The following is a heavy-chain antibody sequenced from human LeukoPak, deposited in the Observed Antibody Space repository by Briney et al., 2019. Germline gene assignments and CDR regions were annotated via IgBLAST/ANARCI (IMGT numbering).Heavy chain of an antibody. Sequence: GGSLRLSCEASGFTFSTFWVTWVRQAPGRGLEWVANTHPDGSEKYYVGSGKGRFTISRDNAKNSLYLQMNSLRAEDTAVYYCARGGTTKVTYWGQGTLVTVSS. D-gene: IGHD2-21*02. CDR3: ARGGTTKVTY. CDR1: GFTFSTFW. CDR2: THPDGSEK. J-gene: IGHJ4*02. V-gene: IGHV3-7*04.